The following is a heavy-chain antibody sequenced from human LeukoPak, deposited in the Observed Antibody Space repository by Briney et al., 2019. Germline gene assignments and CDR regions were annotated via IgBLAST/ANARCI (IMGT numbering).Heavy chain of an antibody. V-gene: IGHV3-21*01. CDR2: ISSSSSYI. CDR3: ARDHHRRLYDSQARDTFDI. D-gene: IGHD3-22*01. Sequence: GGSLRLSCAASGFTFDDYGMSWVRQAPGKGLEWVSSISSSSSYINYADSVKGRFTISRDNAKNSLYLQMNSLRAEDTAVYYCARDHHRRLYDSQARDTFDIWGQGTMVTVS. CDR1: GFTFDDYG. J-gene: IGHJ3*02.